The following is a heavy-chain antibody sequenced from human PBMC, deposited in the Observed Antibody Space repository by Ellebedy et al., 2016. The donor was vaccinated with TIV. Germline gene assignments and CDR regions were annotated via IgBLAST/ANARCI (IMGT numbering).Heavy chain of an antibody. CDR3: ATGFRGVNVLDAFDI. J-gene: IGHJ3*02. CDR2: FDPEDGET. V-gene: IGHV1-24*01. CDR1: GYTLTELS. D-gene: IGHD3-10*01. Sequence: ASVKVSCKVSGYTLTELSMHWVRQAPGKGLEWMGGFDPEDGETIYAQKFQGRVTMTEDTSTDTAYMELSSLRSEDTAVYYCATGFRGVNVLDAFDIWGQGTMVTVSS.